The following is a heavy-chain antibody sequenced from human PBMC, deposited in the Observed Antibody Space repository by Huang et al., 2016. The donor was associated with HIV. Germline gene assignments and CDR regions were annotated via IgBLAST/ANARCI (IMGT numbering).Heavy chain of an antibody. J-gene: IGHJ5*02. CDR1: GKSVSEVA. Sequence: QVQLVQFGAEVKKPGASVKVSCKVSGKSVSEVAMHWGRQAPGKGLEWMGCCGAIEGGTVYPQKFQGRVSMTEDTSTDTAYMELSGRRSDDTAVYYCVTSRKTISGGRVGWFDPWGQGTLVTVSS. CDR3: VTSRKTISGGRVGWFDP. D-gene: IGHD3-3*01. V-gene: IGHV1-24*01. CDR2: CGAIEGGT.